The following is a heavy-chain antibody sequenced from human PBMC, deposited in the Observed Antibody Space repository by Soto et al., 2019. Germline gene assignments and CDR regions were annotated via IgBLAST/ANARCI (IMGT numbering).Heavy chain of an antibody. D-gene: IGHD6-19*01. CDR2: ISYDGSNK. V-gene: IGHV3-30*18. CDR1: GFTFSSYG. Sequence: QVQLVESGGGVVQPGRSLRLSCAASGFTFSSYGMHWVRQAPGKGLEWVAVISYDGSNKYYADSVKGRFTISRDNSKNELYLQMNSLRAEDTAVYYCAKDRSSGWDFGYWGQGTLVTVSS. J-gene: IGHJ4*02. CDR3: AKDRSSGWDFGY.